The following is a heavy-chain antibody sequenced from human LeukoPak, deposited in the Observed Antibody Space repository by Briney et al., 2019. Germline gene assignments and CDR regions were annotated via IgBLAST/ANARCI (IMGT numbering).Heavy chain of an antibody. CDR3: ARGGGYSYLDY. V-gene: IGHV3-53*01. CDR1: GFTVSNKY. J-gene: IGHJ4*02. Sequence: GGSLRLSCAASGFTVSNKYMSWVRQTPGKGLEWVSVIYSGGSTYYADSVKGRFTISRDNSKNTLYLQMNSLRAEDTAVYYCARGGGYSYLDYWGQGTLVTVSS. D-gene: IGHD5-18*01. CDR2: IYSGGST.